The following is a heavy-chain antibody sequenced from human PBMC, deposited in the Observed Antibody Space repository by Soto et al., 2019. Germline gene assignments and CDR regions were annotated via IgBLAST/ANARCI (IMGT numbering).Heavy chain of an antibody. CDR3: ARHGAAIRPYSYGRDV. CDR1: GYSFTSYW. D-gene: IGHD2-2*01. Sequence: PGESLKISCKGSGYSFTSYWIGWVRQMPGKGLEWMGIIYPGDSDTRYSPSFQGQVTISADKSISTAYLQWSSLKASDTAMYYCARHGAAIRPYSYGRDVWGQGTTVTVSS. V-gene: IGHV5-51*01. CDR2: IYPGDSDT. J-gene: IGHJ6*02.